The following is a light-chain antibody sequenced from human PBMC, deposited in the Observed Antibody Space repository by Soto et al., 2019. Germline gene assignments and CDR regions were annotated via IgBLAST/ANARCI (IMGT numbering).Light chain of an antibody. V-gene: IGKV1-5*03. CDR2: KAS. Sequence: DIQMTQSPSTLSASVGDRVTITCRASQNIISWLAWYQQKPGKAPKLLTYKASSVESGVPSRFRGIGSRTECTLTINSLQSDDFATYYCQQYISFPHTFGQGTKREIK. CDR1: QNIISW. CDR3: QQYISFPHT. J-gene: IGKJ2*01.